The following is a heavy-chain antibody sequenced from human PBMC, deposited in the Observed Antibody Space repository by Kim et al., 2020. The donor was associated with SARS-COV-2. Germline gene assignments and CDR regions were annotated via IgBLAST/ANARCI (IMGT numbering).Heavy chain of an antibody. J-gene: IGHJ6*02. CDR3: AKRLASSALDV. D-gene: IGHD6-6*01. CDR2: T. Sequence: TFHADSMKGRLTISRDNSQNMVYLQMNSLRAEDTAIYYCAKRLASSALDVWGQGTTVTVSS. V-gene: IGHV3-23*01.